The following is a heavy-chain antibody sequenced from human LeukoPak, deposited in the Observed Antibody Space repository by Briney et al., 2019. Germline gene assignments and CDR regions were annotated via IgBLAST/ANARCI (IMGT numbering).Heavy chain of an antibody. CDR3: ARRVSAKSLDY. CDR1: GFTFSSYW. D-gene: IGHD5-18*01. Sequence: GGSLRLSCAASGFTFSSYWMHWVRQSPGKGPVWVSRINRDGSSANYADSVKGRFTISRDNAKNTLYLQMNSLRAEDTAVYYCARRVSAKSLDYWGQGTLVTVSS. J-gene: IGHJ4*02. V-gene: IGHV3-74*01. CDR2: INRDGSSA.